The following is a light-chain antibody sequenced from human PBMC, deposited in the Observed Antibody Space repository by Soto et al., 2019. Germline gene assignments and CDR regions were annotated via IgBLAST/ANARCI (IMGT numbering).Light chain of an antibody. CDR2: EVS. CDR1: SSDVGGYNY. Sequence: QSVLTQPASVSGSPGQSITISCTGTSSDVGGYNYVSWYQQHPGKAPKLMIYEVSNRPSGVSNRFSGSKSGNTASLTISGHQAEDEADYYCSSYTRSSTLVFGGGTKLTVL. V-gene: IGLV2-14*01. CDR3: SSYTRSSTLV. J-gene: IGLJ2*01.